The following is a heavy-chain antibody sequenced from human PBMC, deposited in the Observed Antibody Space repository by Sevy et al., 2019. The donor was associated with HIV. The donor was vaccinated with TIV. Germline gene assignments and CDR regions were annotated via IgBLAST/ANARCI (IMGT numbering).Heavy chain of an antibody. D-gene: IGHD6-19*01. CDR3: ATELADTAVAGRAYYFDY. CDR1: GYTLTELS. J-gene: IGHJ4*02. Sequence: ASVKVSCKVSGYTLTELSMHWVRRAPRKGLEWIGGFDPEDGETIYAQKFQGRVTMTEDTSTDTAYMELSSLRSEDTAVYYCATELADTAVAGRAYYFDYWGQGTLVTVSS. V-gene: IGHV1-24*01. CDR2: FDPEDGET.